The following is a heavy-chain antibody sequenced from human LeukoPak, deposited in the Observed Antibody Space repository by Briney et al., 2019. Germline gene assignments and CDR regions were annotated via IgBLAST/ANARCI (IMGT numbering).Heavy chain of an antibody. J-gene: IGHJ5*02. CDR3: ARDPRNVGLAP. CDR2: NNGDGSTT. CDR1: GFSLSGYW. Sequence: GGSLRLSCVASGFSLSGYWMYWVRQAPGKGLMYISRNNGDGSTTNYADVVKGRFTMSRDNVKNTLYPQMNSLRVEDTAVYYCARDPRNVGLAPWGQGTLVTVSS. D-gene: IGHD2-15*01. V-gene: IGHV3-74*01.